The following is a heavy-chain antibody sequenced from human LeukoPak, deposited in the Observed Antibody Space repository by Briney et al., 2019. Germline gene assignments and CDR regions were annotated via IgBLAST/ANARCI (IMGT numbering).Heavy chain of an antibody. CDR1: GGTFNSYA. J-gene: IGHJ4*02. Sequence: ASVKVSCKASGGTFNSYAISWVRQAPGQGLEWMGRIIPILGIANYAQKFQGRVTITADKSTSTAYMELSSLRSEDTAVYYCARDEAGYSGYDTWYFDYWGQGTLVTVSS. V-gene: IGHV1-69*04. CDR3: ARDEAGYSGYDTWYFDY. D-gene: IGHD5-12*01. CDR2: IIPILGIA.